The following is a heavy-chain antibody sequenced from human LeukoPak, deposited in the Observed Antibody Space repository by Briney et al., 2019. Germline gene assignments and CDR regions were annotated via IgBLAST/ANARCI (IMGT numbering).Heavy chain of an antibody. D-gene: IGHD5-18*01. CDR1: GFTFSSYA. V-gene: IGHV3-23*01. CDR2: ISGSGGST. Sequence: GGSLRLSCAASGFTFSSYAMSWVRQAPGKGLEWVSAISGSGGSTYYADSVKGRFTISRDNAKNSLSLQMNSLRAEDTAVYYCARLLQQWPPINFDCWGQGTLVTVSS. J-gene: IGHJ4*02. CDR3: ARLLQQWPPINFDC.